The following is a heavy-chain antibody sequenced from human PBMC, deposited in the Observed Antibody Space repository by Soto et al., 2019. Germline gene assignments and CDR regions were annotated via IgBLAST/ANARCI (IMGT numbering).Heavy chain of an antibody. D-gene: IGHD3-3*01. CDR1: GGSISSSSSY. V-gene: IGHV4-39*01. CDR2: IYYSGST. CDR3: ARASVESYYYYMDV. J-gene: IGHJ6*03. Sequence: SETLSLTCTVSGGSISSSSSYWVWLRQPPGKGLEWIGEIYYSGSTYYNPSLKSRVTISVDTSKNQFSLKLSSVTAADMAVYYCARASVESYYYYMDVWGKGTTVTVSS.